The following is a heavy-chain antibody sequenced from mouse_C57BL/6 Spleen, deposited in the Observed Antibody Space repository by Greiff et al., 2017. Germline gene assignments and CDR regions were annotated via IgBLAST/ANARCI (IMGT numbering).Heavy chain of an antibody. D-gene: IGHD3-2*02. CDR2: ISDGGSYT. CDR1: GFTFSSYA. Sequence: EVKLMESGGGLVKPGGSLKLSCAASGFTFSSYAMSWVRQTPEKRLEWVATISDGGSYTYYPDKVKGRFTISRDNAKNNLYLQMSHLKSEDTAMYYCARDRSSGHFDYWGQGTTLTVSS. CDR3: ARDRSSGHFDY. V-gene: IGHV5-4*01. J-gene: IGHJ2*01.